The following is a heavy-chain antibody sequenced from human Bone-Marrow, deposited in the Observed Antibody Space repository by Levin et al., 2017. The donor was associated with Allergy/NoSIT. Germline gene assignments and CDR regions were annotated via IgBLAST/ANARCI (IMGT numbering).Heavy chain of an antibody. CDR3: AKAGEYQLLLGDWFDP. V-gene: IGHV3-23*01. D-gene: IGHD2-2*01. CDR2: ISGSGGST. Sequence: GESLKISCAASGFTFSSYAMSWVRQAPGKGLEWVSAISGSGGSTYYADSVKGRFTISRDNSKNTLYLQMNSLRAEDTAVYYCAKAGEYQLLLGDWFDPWGQGTLVTVSS. CDR1: GFTFSSYA. J-gene: IGHJ5*02.